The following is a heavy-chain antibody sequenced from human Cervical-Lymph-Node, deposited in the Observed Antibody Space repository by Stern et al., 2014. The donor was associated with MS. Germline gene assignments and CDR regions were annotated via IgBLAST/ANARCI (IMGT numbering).Heavy chain of an antibody. Sequence: VQLVESGAEVQKPGSSVKVSCRASGGTFSSSDISWVRQAPGQGLEWMGGSIPIIGTANYAQKSQGRVTITADESTSTAYMELSSLRSEDTAIYYCALGGFGHYFEYWGQGTLVTVSS. V-gene: IGHV1-69*01. CDR2: SIPIIGTA. D-gene: IGHD3-10*01. CDR1: GGTFSSSD. CDR3: ALGGFGHYFEY. J-gene: IGHJ4*02.